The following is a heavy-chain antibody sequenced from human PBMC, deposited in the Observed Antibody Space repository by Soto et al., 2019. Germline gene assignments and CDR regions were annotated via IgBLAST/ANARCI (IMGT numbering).Heavy chain of an antibody. D-gene: IGHD7-27*01. CDR3: AKDLTGAARLPDY. CDR1: GFTFSSYA. CDR2: ITGSAGST. V-gene: IGHV3-23*01. Sequence: AGGSLRLSCAASGFTFSSYAMSWVRQAPGKGLEWVSAITGSAGSTYYADSVRGRFTISRDNSKNTMYLQMNSLRAEDTAIYYCAKDLTGAARLPDYWGQGTLVTVSS. J-gene: IGHJ4*02.